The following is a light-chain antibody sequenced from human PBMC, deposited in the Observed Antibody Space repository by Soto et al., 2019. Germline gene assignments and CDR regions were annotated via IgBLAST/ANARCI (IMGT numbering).Light chain of an antibody. V-gene: IGKV1-33*01. CDR2: DAY. CDR1: HNIRRY. CDR3: KQYNILPIT. J-gene: IGKJ5*01. Sequence: TPLSQSPASLSASVGDRVPITCQASHNIRRYLNWYQQKPGKAHKLLIYDAYNRATGIQSRFSGSGSGTDFTFTISSLQPEDIAAYYCKQYNILPITFGQGTRLEIK.